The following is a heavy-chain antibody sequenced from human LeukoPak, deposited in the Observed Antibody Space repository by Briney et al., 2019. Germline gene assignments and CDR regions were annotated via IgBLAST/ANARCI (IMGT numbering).Heavy chain of an antibody. CDR2: IKQDGSQE. V-gene: IGHV3-7*01. D-gene: IGHD3-3*01. CDR1: RFTLSTYW. J-gene: IGHJ4*02. CDR3: VRGVPYDSWSGPHYSDY. Sequence: GGSLRLSCAASRFTLSTYWMSWVRQAPGKGLEWVAHIKQDGSQEYYVDSVKGRFTISRDSAKNSLYLQMNSLRAEDTAVYYCVRGVPYDSWSGPHYSDYWGQGTLVTVSS.